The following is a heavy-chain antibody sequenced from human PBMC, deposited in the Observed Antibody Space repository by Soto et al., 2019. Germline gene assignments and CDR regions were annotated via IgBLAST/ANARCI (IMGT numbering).Heavy chain of an antibody. CDR1: GGSISSSSYY. D-gene: IGHD1-26*01. V-gene: IGHV4-39*01. CDR3: ARHGSEYWYFDL. J-gene: IGHJ2*01. Sequence: QLQLQESGPGLVKPSETLSLTCTVSGGSISSSSYYWGWIRQPPGKGLEWIGNIYYSGSTYYNPSLTRRVTISVDTSKNQFSLKLSSVTAADTAVYYCARHGSEYWYFDLWGRGTLVTVSS. CDR2: IYYSGST.